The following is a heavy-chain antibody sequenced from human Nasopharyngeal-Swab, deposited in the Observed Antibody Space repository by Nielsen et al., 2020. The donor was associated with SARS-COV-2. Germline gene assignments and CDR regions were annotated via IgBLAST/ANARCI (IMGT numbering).Heavy chain of an antibody. CDR1: GGSISSDNW. CDR2: IHHSGIT. V-gene: IGHV4-4*02. D-gene: IGHD6-19*01. Sequence: SETLSLTCAVSGGSISSDNWWGWVRQPPGKGLEWIGQIHHSGITNYNPSVKSRVIISLDKSKSQFSLKVTSVTAADTAVYYCVRHRESSGWCFQHWGQGTLVTVSS. CDR3: VRHRESSGWCFQH. J-gene: IGHJ1*01.